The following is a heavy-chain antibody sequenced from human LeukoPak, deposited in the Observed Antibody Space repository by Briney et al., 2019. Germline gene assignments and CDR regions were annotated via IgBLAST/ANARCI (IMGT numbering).Heavy chain of an antibody. Sequence: GGSLRLSCAASGFTFSSYSMNWVRQAPGKGLEWVSSINSDSSHIYYADSVKGRFTISRDTAKNSLYLQMNSLRAEDTAVYYCARGPIPDYWGQGTLVTVSS. CDR1: GFTFSSYS. CDR2: INSDSSHI. CDR3: ARGPIPDY. V-gene: IGHV3-21*01. J-gene: IGHJ4*02. D-gene: IGHD2-2*02.